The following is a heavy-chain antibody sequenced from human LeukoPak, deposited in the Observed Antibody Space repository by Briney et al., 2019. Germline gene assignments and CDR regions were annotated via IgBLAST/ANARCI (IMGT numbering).Heavy chain of an antibody. Sequence: SETLSLTCTVSGGSISSYYWSWIRQPPGKGLEYIGYIYYSGTTNYNPSLKSRVTISVDTSKNQFSLKLSSVTAADTGVYYCARHASNDYFDYWGQGTLVTVSS. CDR3: ARHASNDYFDY. J-gene: IGHJ4*02. V-gene: IGHV4-59*08. D-gene: IGHD2-8*01. CDR1: GGSISSYY. CDR2: IYYSGTT.